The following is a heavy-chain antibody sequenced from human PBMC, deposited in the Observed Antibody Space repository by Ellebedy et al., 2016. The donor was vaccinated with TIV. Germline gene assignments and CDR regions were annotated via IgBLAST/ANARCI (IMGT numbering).Heavy chain of an antibody. J-gene: IGHJ4*02. CDR1: GGSISSYY. V-gene: IGHV4-4*07. Sequence: GSLRLXCTVSGGSISSYYWSWIRQPAGKGLEWIGRIYTSGSTNYNPSLKSRVTMSVDTSKNQFSLKLSSVTAADTAVYYCARDRASTYFDYWGQGTLVTVSS. D-gene: IGHD2-15*01. CDR3: ARDRASTYFDY. CDR2: IYTSGST.